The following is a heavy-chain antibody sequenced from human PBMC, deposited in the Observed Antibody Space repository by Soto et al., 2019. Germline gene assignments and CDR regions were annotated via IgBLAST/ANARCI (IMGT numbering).Heavy chain of an antibody. Sequence: PGGSLRLSCAASGFTFSSYGMHWVRQAPGKGLEWVAVISYDGSNKYYADSVKGRFTISRDNSKNTLYLQMNSLRAEDTAVYYCAKDRTIFGVRSTLLGEYFDYWGQGTLVTVSS. CDR2: ISYDGSNK. D-gene: IGHD3-3*01. CDR3: AKDRTIFGVRSTLLGEYFDY. CDR1: GFTFSSYG. V-gene: IGHV3-30*18. J-gene: IGHJ4*02.